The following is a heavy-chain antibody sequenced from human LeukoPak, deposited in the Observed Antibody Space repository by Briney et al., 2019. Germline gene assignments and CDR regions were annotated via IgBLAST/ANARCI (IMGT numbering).Heavy chain of an antibody. J-gene: IGHJ4*02. V-gene: IGHV3-74*01. D-gene: IGHD4-17*01. CDR1: GFTFNIYW. CDR3: GRDLNGDLDY. CDR2: IGTDGSST. Sequence: GGSVRLSCAASGFTFNIYWMHWVRQAPGKGLVWVSRIGTDGSSTAYADSVKGRFTVSRDNAKNTLYLQLSSLRPEDTAVYYCGRDLNGDLDYWGQGTLATVSS.